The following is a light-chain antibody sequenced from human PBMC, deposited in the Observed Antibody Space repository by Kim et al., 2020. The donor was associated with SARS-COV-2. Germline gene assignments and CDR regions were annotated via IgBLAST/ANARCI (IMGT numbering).Light chain of an antibody. CDR1: QSVLYSSNNKSY. CDR2: WAS. V-gene: IGKV4-1*01. Sequence: ATINCKSSQSVLYSSNNKSYLAWYQQKPGQPPKLLICWASTRESGVPDRFSGSGSGTDFTLTISSLQAEDVAVYYCQQYYSTPLTFGGGTKVDIK. J-gene: IGKJ4*01. CDR3: QQYYSTPLT.